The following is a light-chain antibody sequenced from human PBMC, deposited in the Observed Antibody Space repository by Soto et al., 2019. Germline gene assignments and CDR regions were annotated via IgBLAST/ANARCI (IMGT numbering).Light chain of an antibody. V-gene: IGKV3-11*01. CDR2: DAS. CDR1: QSVSRC. CDR3: QHGGSCPLLT. J-gene: IGKJ1*01. Sequence: EVVVTQVQGAVSLSPGVGATLSCIASQSVSRCLAWYQHRPGQAPRLLIDDASNRATGIPARFSGSGVGTDFTLTLTRPAPEEPAAYHRQHGGSCPLLTFGKRT.